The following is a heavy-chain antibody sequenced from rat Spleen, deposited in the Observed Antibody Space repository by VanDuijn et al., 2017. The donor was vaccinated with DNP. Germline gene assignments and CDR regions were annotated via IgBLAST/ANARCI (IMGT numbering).Heavy chain of an antibody. CDR1: DYSITSSYR. D-gene: IGHD4-3*01. Sequence: EVQLQESGPGLVKPSQSLSLTCSVTDYSITSSYRWNWIRKFPENKLEWMGCINSAGSTDYNPSLKSRISITRDTSKNQFFLQVNSLTTEDTATYYCARSNSNYAMDAWGQGTSVTVSS. CDR3: ARSNSNYAMDA. V-gene: IGHV3-3*01. J-gene: IGHJ4*01. CDR2: INSAGST.